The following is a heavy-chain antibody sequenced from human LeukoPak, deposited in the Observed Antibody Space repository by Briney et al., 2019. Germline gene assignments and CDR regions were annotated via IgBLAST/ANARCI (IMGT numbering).Heavy chain of an antibody. CDR3: ARDVSSSWFTGEFDP. CDR2: INPSGGST. CDR1: GYTFTSYY. Sequence: EASVKVSCKASGYTFTSYYMHWVRQAPGQGLEWMGIINPSGGSTSYAQKFQGRVTMTRDTSTSTVYMELSSLRSEDTAVYYCARDVSSSWFTGEFDPWGQGTLVTVSS. J-gene: IGHJ5*02. D-gene: IGHD6-13*01. V-gene: IGHV1-46*01.